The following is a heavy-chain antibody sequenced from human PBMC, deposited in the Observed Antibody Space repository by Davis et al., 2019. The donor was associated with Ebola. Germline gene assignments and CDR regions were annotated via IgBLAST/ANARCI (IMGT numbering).Heavy chain of an antibody. CDR3: AREVVFCSGGSCYSYYYGMDV. J-gene: IGHJ6*02. V-gene: IGHV3-48*02. CDR2: ISAGSATI. CDR1: GFTFKSYA. Sequence: PGGSLRLSCAASGFTFKSYAMNWVRQVPGKGLEWLSYISAGSATIYYADSVAGRFTISRDNADHTPFLQMNSLRDEDTAVYYCAREVVFCSGGSCYSYYYGMDVWGQGTTVTVSS. D-gene: IGHD2-15*01.